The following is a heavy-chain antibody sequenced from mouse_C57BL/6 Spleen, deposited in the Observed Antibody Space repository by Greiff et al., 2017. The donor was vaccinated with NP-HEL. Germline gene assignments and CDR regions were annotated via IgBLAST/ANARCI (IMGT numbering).Heavy chain of an antibody. J-gene: IGHJ1*03. Sequence: QLQQSGAELVKPGASVKMSCKASGYTFTTYPIEWMKQNHGKSLEWIGNFHPYNDDTKYNEKFKGKATLTVEKSSSTVYLELSRLTSDDSAVYYCARGPYYGYYWYFDVWGTGTTVTVSS. CDR3: ARGPYYGYYWYFDV. V-gene: IGHV1-47*01. CDR1: GYTFTTYP. CDR2: FHPYNDDT. D-gene: IGHD2-9*01.